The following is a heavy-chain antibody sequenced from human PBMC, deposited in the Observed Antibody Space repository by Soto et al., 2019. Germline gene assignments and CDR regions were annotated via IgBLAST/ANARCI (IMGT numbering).Heavy chain of an antibody. CDR3: ARGEDAFFYYGLDV. CDR1: GGSITASY. Sequence: SETLSLTCTVSGGSITASYWSWIRRPPGKGLEWIAYIYDTGISGYTPSTSYNPSLKSRVTMSVDTSKSQFSLKLTSVTAADTAVHYCARGEDAFFYYGLDVWGQGITVTVTS. CDR2: IYDTGISGYTPST. V-gene: IGHV4-59*01. J-gene: IGHJ6*02.